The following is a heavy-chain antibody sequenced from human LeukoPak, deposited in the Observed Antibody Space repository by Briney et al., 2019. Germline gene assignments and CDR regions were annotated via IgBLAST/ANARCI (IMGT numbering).Heavy chain of an antibody. CDR2: ISGSGGST. Sequence: GGSLRLSCAASGFTFSSYAMSWVRQAPGKGLEWVSAISGSGGSTYYADSVKGRFTISRDNSKNTLYLQMNSLRAEDTAVYYCAKAGGYFNFYGAGGCGYFDLGGRGTLVTVSS. D-gene: IGHD3-10*01. CDR3: AKAGGYFNFYGAGGCGYFDL. J-gene: IGHJ2*01. V-gene: IGHV3-23*01. CDR1: GFTFSSYA.